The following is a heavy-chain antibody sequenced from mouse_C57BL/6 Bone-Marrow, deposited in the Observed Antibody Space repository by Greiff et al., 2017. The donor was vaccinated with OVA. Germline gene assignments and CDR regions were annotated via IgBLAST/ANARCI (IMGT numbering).Heavy chain of an antibody. D-gene: IGHD1-1*01. J-gene: IGHJ2*01. CDR2: IDPENGDT. CDR3: TARATVPERGYYFDY. CDR1: GFNIKDDY. Sequence: VQLQQSGAELVRPGASVKLSCTASGFNIKDDYMHWVKQRPEQGLEWIGWIDPENGDTEYASKFQGKATITADTSSNTAYLQLSSLTSEDTAVYDCTARATVPERGYYFDYWGQGTTLTVSS. V-gene: IGHV14-4*01.